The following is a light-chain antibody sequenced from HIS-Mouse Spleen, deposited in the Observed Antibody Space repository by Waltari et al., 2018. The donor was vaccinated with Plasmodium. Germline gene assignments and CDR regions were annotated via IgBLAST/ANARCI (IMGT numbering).Light chain of an antibody. Sequence: EIVMTQSPATLSVSPGERATLSCRASQSVSSNLAWYQQRPGQAPRLLIYGASTRATGSPARFVGSGSGTEFTLTISGLQSEDFAVYDCQQYNNWSFTFGPGTKVDMK. CDR2: GAS. CDR1: QSVSSN. J-gene: IGKJ3*01. CDR3: QQYNNWSFT. V-gene: IGKV3-15*01.